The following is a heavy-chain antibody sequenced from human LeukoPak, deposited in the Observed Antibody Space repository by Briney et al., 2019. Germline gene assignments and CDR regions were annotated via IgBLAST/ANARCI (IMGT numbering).Heavy chain of an antibody. V-gene: IGHV4-61*01. Sequence: KASETLSLTCTVSGGSVSSSTYFWSWIRQPPGKGLEWIGYIYYSGRTSSDPSVKSRVTMSVDTSKNQFSLRLSSVTAADTAVYYCARLSPLERTGNSYYHALDVWGQGTTVTVSS. CDR1: GGSVSSSTYF. CDR3: ARLSPLERTGNSYYHALDV. CDR2: IYYSGRT. J-gene: IGHJ6*02. D-gene: IGHD1-1*01.